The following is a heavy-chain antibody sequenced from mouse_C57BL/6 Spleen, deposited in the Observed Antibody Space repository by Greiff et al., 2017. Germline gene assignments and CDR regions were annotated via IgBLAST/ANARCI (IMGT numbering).Heavy chain of an antibody. V-gene: IGHV1-55*01. CDR3: ARDYSFDY. D-gene: IGHD2-12*01. J-gene: IGHJ2*01. CDR1: GYTFTSYW. CDR2: ICRGSGST. Sequence: QVQLQQSGAELVKPGASVKMSCTASGYTFTSYWITWVKQTPGQGLEWIGAICRGSGSTNYNEKFKSMATLTVDTSSSTAYMQLSSLTSEDSAVYYCARDYSFDYWGQGTTLTVSS.